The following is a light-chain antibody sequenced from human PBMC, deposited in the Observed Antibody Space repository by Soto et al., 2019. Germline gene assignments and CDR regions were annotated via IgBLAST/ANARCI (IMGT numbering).Light chain of an antibody. J-gene: IGLJ2*01. Sequence: QSALNQPRSVSGSPGQSVTISCTGTSSDVGAYYYVSWYQHLPGKATNLIIYDVTERPSGVPDRFAGSKSGNTASLTISGLQAEDEDDYYCCSYAGRYTLIFGGGTKLTVL. CDR3: CSYAGRYTLI. CDR2: DVT. CDR1: SSDVGAYYY. V-gene: IGLV2-11*01.